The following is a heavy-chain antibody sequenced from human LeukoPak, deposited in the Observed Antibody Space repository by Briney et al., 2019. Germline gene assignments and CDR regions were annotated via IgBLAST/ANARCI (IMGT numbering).Heavy chain of an antibody. CDR1: GYTFNTYG. Sequence: EASVKVSCKASGYTFNTYGISWVRQAPGQGLEWMGWISAYNGNTNYAQKLQGRVTMTTDTSTSTAYMELSSLRSEDTAVYYCARAPPSYYYDSSGYFDYWGQGTLVTVSS. J-gene: IGHJ4*02. CDR2: ISAYNGNT. D-gene: IGHD3-22*01. CDR3: ARAPPSYYYDSSGYFDY. V-gene: IGHV1-18*01.